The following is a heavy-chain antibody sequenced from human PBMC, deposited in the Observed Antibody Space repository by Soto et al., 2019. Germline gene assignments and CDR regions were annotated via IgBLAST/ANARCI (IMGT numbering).Heavy chain of an antibody. CDR2: ITGSGGGT. CDR3: AMIHSGSFVFDI. Sequence: PGGSLRLSCAASGFMFANYAMGWVRQAPGKGLEWVSAITGSGGGTYYADSVKGRFTVSRDNSNDTLYLQMSSLKTEDTAVYYCAMIHSGSFVFDIWGQGTVVTVSS. V-gene: IGHV3-23*01. CDR1: GFMFANYA. J-gene: IGHJ3*02. D-gene: IGHD3-10*01.